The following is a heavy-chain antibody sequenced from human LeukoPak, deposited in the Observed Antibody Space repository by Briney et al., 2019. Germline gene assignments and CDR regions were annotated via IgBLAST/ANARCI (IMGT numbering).Heavy chain of an antibody. CDR3: AHDYGGENWFDP. Sequence: PSETLSLTCTVSGGSISSSSYYWGWIRQPPGKGLEWIGSIYYSGSTYYNPSLKSRVTISVDTSKNQFSLKLSSVTAADTAVYYCAHDYGGENWFDPWGQGTLVTVSS. V-gene: IGHV4-39*01. D-gene: IGHD4-23*01. CDR2: IYYSGST. J-gene: IGHJ5*02. CDR1: GGSISSSSYY.